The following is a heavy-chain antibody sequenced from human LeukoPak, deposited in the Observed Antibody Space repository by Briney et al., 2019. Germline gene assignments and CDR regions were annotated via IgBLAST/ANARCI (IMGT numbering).Heavy chain of an antibody. V-gene: IGHV3-53*01. D-gene: IGHD3-3*01. CDR1: GITVSSNY. CDR2: IYSDDRT. CDR3: ARDNRVVTIFGVVTRWWFDP. J-gene: IGHJ5*02. Sequence: GGSLRLSCAASGITVSSNYMSWVRQAPGKGLEWVSVIYSDDRTYYADSVKGRFTLSRDKSKNTLYLQMNSLRAEDTAVYYCARDNRVVTIFGVVTRWWFDPWGRGTLVTVSS.